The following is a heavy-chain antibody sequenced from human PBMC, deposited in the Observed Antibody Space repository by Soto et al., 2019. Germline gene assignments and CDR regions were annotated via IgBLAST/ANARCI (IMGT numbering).Heavy chain of an antibody. D-gene: IGHD3-10*01. CDR1: GGSISSSSYY. V-gene: IGHV4-39*01. CDR3: AREGFGDFDY. J-gene: IGHJ4*02. CDR2: IYYSGST. Sequence: ASETLSLTCTVSGGSISSSSYYWGWIRQPPGKGLEWIGSIYYSGSTYYNPSLKSRVTISVDTSKNQFSLKLSSVTAADTAVYYCAREGFGDFDYWGQGTLVTVSS.